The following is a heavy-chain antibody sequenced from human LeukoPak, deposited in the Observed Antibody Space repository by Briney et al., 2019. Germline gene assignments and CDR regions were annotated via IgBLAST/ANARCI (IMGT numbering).Heavy chain of an antibody. CDR2: ISGSGGST. CDR3: AKAGRYFDWLSSTYYFDY. J-gene: IGHJ4*02. D-gene: IGHD3-9*01. CDR1: GFTFSSYA. V-gene: IGHV3-23*01. Sequence: GGSLRLSCAASGFTFSSYAMSWVRQAPGKGLEWVSAISGSGGSTYYADSVKGRFTISRDNSKNTLYLQMNSLRAEDTAVYYCAKAGRYFDWLSSTYYFDYWGQGTLVTVSS.